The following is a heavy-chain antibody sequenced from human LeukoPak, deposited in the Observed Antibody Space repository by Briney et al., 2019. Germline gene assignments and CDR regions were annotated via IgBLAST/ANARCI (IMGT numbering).Heavy chain of an antibody. Sequence: PSETLSLTCTVSGHSITSGYYWGWIRQPPGKGLEWIGISYHRGTNYFNPSLKSRVTMSVDTSKNQFSLKLSSVTAADTAVYYCARDSGRSRYSDWFDPWGQGTLVTVSS. J-gene: IGHJ5*01. CDR1: GHSITSGYY. D-gene: IGHD2-15*01. CDR2: SYHRGTN. CDR3: ARDSGRSRYSDWFDP. V-gene: IGHV4-38-2*02.